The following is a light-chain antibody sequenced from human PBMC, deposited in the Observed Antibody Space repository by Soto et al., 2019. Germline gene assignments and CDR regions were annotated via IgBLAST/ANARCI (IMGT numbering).Light chain of an antibody. Sequence: QSALTQPPSASGSPGQSVTISCTGTSSDVGGYKFVSWYQQHPGKAPKLLIYEVTQRPSGVPDRFSGSKSGNTASLTVSGLQAEDDADYYCSSYAGSNMGVFGTGTKVPVL. V-gene: IGLV2-8*01. CDR3: SSYAGSNMGV. CDR2: EVT. J-gene: IGLJ1*01. CDR1: SSDVGGYKF.